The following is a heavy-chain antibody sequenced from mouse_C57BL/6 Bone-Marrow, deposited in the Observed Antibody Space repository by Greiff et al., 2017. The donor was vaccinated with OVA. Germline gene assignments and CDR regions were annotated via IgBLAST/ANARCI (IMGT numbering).Heavy chain of an antibody. V-gene: IGHV7-3*01. CDR3: ARYKGRVAVDYFDY. D-gene: IGHD1-1*01. CDR2: IRNKPNGSTT. Sequence: EVQLVESGGGLVQPGDSLSLSCAASGFTFTNYYMSWVRQPPGKALEWLAFIRNKPNGSTTEYSASVKGRFTISSDNSQSILYLQMNALRAEDSATYYCARYKGRVAVDYFDYWGQGTALTVSS. J-gene: IGHJ2*01. CDR1: GFTFTNYY.